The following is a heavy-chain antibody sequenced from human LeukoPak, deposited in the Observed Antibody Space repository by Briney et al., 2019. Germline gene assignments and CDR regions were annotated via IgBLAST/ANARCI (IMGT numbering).Heavy chain of an antibody. J-gene: IGHJ6*03. V-gene: IGHV1-69*05. D-gene: IGHD6-6*01. Sequence: ASVKVSCKASGGTFSSYAISWVRQAPGQGLEWMGEIIPIFGTANYAQKFQGRVTITTDESTSTAYMELSSLRSEDTAVYYCARVRKASSSSYYYYYYMDVWGKGTTVTVSS. CDR1: GGTFSSYA. CDR2: IIPIFGTA. CDR3: ARVRKASSSSYYYYYYMDV.